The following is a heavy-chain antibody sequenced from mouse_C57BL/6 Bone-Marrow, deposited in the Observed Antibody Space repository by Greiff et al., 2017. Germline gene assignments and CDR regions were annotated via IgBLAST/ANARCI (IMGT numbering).Heavy chain of an antibody. Sequence: QVQLQQPGAELVKPGASVKLSCKASGYTFTSYWMHWVKQRPGQGLEWIGMIHPNSGSTNSNEKFNSKATLTVDKSSSTAYMQLSSLTSEDAAVYYCARPPLLDYWGQGTSVTVSS. CDR3: ARPPLLDY. CDR2: IHPNSGST. CDR1: GYTFTSYW. V-gene: IGHV1-64*01. J-gene: IGHJ4*01.